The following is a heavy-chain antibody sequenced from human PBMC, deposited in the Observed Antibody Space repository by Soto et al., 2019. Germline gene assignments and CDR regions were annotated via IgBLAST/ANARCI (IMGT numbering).Heavy chain of an antibody. CDR2: ISAYNGNT. CDR1: GYTFTSHG. V-gene: IGHV1-18*04. D-gene: IGHD2-2*01. Sequence: QVQLVQSGAEVKKPGASVKVSCKTSGYTFTSHGISWVRQAPGQGLEWMGWISAYNGNTNYAQKLQGRVTMTTDTPTSTAYMELWSLRSDDTAVYYCARTYCSSARCYSDYWGQGTLVTVSS. J-gene: IGHJ4*02. CDR3: ARTYCSSARCYSDY.